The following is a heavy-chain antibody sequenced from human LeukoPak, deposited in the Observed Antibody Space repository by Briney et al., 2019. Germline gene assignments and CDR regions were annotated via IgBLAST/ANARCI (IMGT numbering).Heavy chain of an antibody. CDR1: GFTFSSYN. V-gene: IGHV3-48*01. CDR2: ISSSSTII. CDR3: ARRSSVHRVDTALDY. J-gene: IGHJ4*02. Sequence: GGSLRLSCAASGFTFSSYNMNWVRQAPGKGLQWVSYISSSSTIIYYADSVKGRFTISRDNVKNSLYLQMNSLRAEDTAVYYCARRSSVHRVDTALDYWGQGTLVTVSS. D-gene: IGHD5-18*01.